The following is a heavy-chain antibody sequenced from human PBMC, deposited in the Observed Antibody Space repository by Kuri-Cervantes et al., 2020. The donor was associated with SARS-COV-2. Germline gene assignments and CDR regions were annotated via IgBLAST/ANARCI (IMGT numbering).Heavy chain of an antibody. D-gene: IGHD6-6*01. J-gene: IGHJ5*02. CDR2: IDWDDDK. V-gene: IGHV2-70*11. Sequence: SGPTLVKPTQTRTLTCTFSGFSLSTSGMCVSWIRQPPGKALEWLARIDWDDDKYYSTSLKTRLTISKDTSKNQVVLTMTNMDPVDTAAYYCSRSTNPSSSGNWFDPWGQGTLVTVSS. CDR1: GFSLSTSGMC. CDR3: SRSTNPSSSGNWFDP.